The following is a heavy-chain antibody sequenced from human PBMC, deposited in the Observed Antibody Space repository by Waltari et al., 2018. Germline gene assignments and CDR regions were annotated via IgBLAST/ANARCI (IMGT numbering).Heavy chain of an antibody. CDR1: GYSFTSYC. Sequence: EVQLVQSGAEVKKPGESLKISCKGSGYSFTSYCTGWVRQMPGKGLEWMWIIYHGDSDTRYSPSFQGQVTISADKSISTAYLQWSSLKASDTAMYYCASSGNYYYYGMDVWGQGTTVTVSS. CDR2: IYHGDSDT. V-gene: IGHV5-51*03. D-gene: IGHD6-25*01. J-gene: IGHJ6*02. CDR3: ASSGNYYYYGMDV.